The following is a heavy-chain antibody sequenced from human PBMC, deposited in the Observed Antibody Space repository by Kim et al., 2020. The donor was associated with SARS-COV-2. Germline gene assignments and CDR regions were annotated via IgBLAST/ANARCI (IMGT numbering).Heavy chain of an antibody. Sequence: YYTPSLKSRVTICVETSKNQFSLELSSVTAADTAVYYCARFSVLRGGGYWGQGTLVTVSS. V-gene: IGHV4-39*01. CDR3: ARFSVLRGGGY. J-gene: IGHJ4*02. D-gene: IGHD3-10*01.